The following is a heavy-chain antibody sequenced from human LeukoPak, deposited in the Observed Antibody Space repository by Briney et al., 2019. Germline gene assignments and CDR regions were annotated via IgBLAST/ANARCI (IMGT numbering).Heavy chain of an antibody. CDR1: GYTFTSYG. J-gene: IGHJ6*03. CDR3: ARGGYSSGWYTNYYYYYMDV. D-gene: IGHD6-19*01. CDR2: MNPNSGNT. Sequence: ASVKVSCKASGYTFTSYGISWVRQAPGQGLEWMGWMNPNSGNTGYAQKFQGRVTMTRNTSISTAYMELSSLRSEDTAVYYCARGGYSSGWYTNYYYYYMDVWGKGTTVTISS. V-gene: IGHV1-8*02.